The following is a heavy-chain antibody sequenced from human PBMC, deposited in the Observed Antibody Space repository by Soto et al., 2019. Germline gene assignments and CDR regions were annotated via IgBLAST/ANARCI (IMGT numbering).Heavy chain of an antibody. CDR3: ARRYYDYVWGSYRDFDY. D-gene: IGHD3-16*02. Sequence: QVQLVQSGAEVKKPGASVKVSCKASGYTFTSYGISWVRQAPGQGLEWMGWISAYNGNTNYAQKLQGRVTMTTDTSTSTAYMELRSLGSDDTAVYYCARRYYDYVWGSYRDFDYWGQGTLVTVSS. CDR2: ISAYNGNT. CDR1: GYTFTSYG. J-gene: IGHJ4*02. V-gene: IGHV1-18*01.